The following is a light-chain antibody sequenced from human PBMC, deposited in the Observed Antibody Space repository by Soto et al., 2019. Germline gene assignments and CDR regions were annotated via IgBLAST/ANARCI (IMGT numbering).Light chain of an antibody. CDR2: KSS. Sequence: DIPMTQSPSTLSASVGDRVTITCRTSQSISSWLAWYQQKPGKAPKLLIYKSSSLESAVPSRFSGSGSGTEYTLTISSLQPDDFATYYCQQYNGYLPTCGQGTKVEIK. CDR3: QQYNGYLPT. J-gene: IGKJ1*01. CDR1: QSISSW. V-gene: IGKV1-5*03.